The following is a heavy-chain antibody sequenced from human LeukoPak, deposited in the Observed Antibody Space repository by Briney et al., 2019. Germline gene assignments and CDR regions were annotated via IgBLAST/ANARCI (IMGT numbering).Heavy chain of an antibody. D-gene: IGHD2-8*02. J-gene: IGHJ4*02. CDR2: ISGSGDDT. V-gene: IGHV3-23*01. CDR3: ATYRQVLLPFES. CDR1: GITFNNIG. Sequence: GGSLRLSCAASGITFNNIGMSWVRQAPGKGLEWVSTISGSGDDTYYPDSVKGRFTVSRDISKNTLFLQMDSLRAEDTAVYYCATYRQVLLPFESWGQGTLVTVSS.